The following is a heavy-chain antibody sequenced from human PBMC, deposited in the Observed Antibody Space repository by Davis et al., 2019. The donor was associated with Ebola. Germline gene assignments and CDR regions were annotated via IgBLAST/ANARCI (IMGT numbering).Heavy chain of an antibody. CDR1: GFTFSDYY. CDR3: ARDLISRAVDY. V-gene: IGHV3-11*06. J-gene: IGHJ4*02. Sequence: GESLKISCAASGFTFSDYYMSWIRQAPGKGLEWVSYISSSSSYTNYADSAKGRFTISRDNAKNSLYLQMNSLRAEDTAVYYCARDLISRAVDYWGQGTLVTVSS. D-gene: IGHD3-16*01. CDR2: ISSSSSYT.